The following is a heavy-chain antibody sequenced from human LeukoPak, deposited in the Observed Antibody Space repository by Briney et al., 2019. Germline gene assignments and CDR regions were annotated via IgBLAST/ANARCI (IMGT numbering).Heavy chain of an antibody. D-gene: IGHD3-22*01. CDR1: GYTFTSYD. J-gene: IGHJ4*02. Sequence: VASVKVSCKASGYTFTSYDFNWVRQATEQRPEWMGWMSPNSGGTNYAQKFQGWVTMTRDTSISTAYMELSRLRSDDTAVYYCARGKRVAYYYDSSGYYPNFDYWGQGALVTVSS. V-gene: IGHV1-2*04. CDR3: ARGKRVAYYYDSSGYYPNFDY. CDR2: MSPNSGGT.